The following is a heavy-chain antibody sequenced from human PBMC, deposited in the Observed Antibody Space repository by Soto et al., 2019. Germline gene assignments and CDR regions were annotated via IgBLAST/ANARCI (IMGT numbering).Heavy chain of an antibody. CDR2: IKQDGSEK. CDR1: GFTFSSYW. Sequence: GGSLRLSCAASGFTFSSYWMSWVRQAPGKGLEWVANIKQDGSEKYYVDSVKGRFTISRDNAKNSLYLQMNSLRAEDPAVYYCARGETDSSSWYYYYGMDVWGQGTTVTVSS. CDR3: ARGETDSSSWYYYYGMDV. J-gene: IGHJ6*02. V-gene: IGHV3-7*01. D-gene: IGHD6-13*01.